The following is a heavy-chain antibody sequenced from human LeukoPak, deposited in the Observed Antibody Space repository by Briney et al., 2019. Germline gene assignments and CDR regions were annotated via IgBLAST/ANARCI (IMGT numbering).Heavy chain of an antibody. V-gene: IGHV4-38-2*02. CDR3: ARGGIGSGRFDS. J-gene: IGHJ4*02. D-gene: IGHD3-10*01. Sequence: SETLSLTCNVSGYSISSGYYWGWIRQPPVKGLEWIGSVLHRGSTYNNPSLKSRVTISLDTSKNQCTLKLNSVTAADTAVYYCARGGIGSGRFDSWGQGTLVTVSS. CDR1: GYSISSGYY. CDR2: VLHRGST.